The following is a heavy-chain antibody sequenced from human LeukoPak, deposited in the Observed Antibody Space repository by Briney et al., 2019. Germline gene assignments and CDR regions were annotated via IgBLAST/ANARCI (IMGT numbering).Heavy chain of an antibody. CDR2: ISAHNGET. CDR1: GYTFFSYG. CDR3: ARDVLIWFGPTDAFHI. V-gene: IGHV1-18*01. D-gene: IGHD3-10*01. Sequence: ASVKVSCKASGYTFFSYGISWVRQAPGQGLEWMGWISAHNGETNYAQKFQDRVTLTTDKSTSTAYMELRGLISDDTAVYYCARDVLIWFGPTDAFHIWGQGTMVTVSS. J-gene: IGHJ3*02.